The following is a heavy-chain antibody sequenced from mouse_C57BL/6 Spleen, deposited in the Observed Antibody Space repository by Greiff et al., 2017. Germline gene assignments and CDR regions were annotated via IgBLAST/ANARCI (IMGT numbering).Heavy chain of an antibody. Sequence: EVHLVESGGGLVKPGGSLKLSCAASGFTFSSYAMSWVRQTPEKRLEWVATISDGGSYTYYPDNVKGRFTISRDNAKNNLYLQMSHLKSEDTAMYYCARSYYSNSAWFAYWGQGTLVTVSA. D-gene: IGHD2-5*01. CDR1: GFTFSSYA. V-gene: IGHV5-4*01. J-gene: IGHJ3*01. CDR3: ARSYYSNSAWFAY. CDR2: ISDGGSYT.